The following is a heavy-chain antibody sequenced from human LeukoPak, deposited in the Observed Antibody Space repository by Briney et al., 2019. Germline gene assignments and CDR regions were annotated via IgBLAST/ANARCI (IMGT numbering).Heavy chain of an antibody. V-gene: IGHV3-21*01. CDR3: AREGDEQPYYFDY. J-gene: IGHJ4*02. D-gene: IGHD3-16*01. CDR1: GFTFSSYS. CDR2: ISSSSSYI. Sequence: PGGSLRLSCAASGFTFSSYSMNWVRQAPGKGLEWVSSISSSSSYIYYADSVKGRFTISRDNAKNSLYLQMNSLRAEDTAVYYCAREGDEQPYYFDYWGQGTLVTVSS.